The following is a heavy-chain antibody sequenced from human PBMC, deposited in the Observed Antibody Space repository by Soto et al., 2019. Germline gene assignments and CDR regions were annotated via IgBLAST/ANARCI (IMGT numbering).Heavy chain of an antibody. CDR3: AKHRARAGDSSAWAIDY. Sequence: RWSLRLSCSASGFTFTTYAMNWFRQAPGEGLEWVSTISGSGFTTYYADSVQGRFTISRDNSKNTVYLQMNSLRAEDTAVYYCAKHRARAGDSSAWAIDYWGQGTRVTVSS. D-gene: IGHD6-19*01. CDR2: ISGSGFTT. V-gene: IGHV3-23*01. J-gene: IGHJ4*02. CDR1: GFTFTTYA.